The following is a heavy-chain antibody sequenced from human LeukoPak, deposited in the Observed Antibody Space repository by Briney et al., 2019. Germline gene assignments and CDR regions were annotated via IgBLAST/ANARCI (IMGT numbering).Heavy chain of an antibody. J-gene: IGHJ6*03. CDR3: ARQKGCSSTSCYKGPFYYYYYYMDV. D-gene: IGHD2-2*02. V-gene: IGHV4-38-2*02. CDR1: GYSISSDYY. CDR2: IYHSGST. Sequence: SETLSLTCTVSGYSISSDYYWGWIRQPPGKGLEWIGYIYHSGSTYYNPSLKSRVTISVDTSKNQFSLKLSSVTAADTAVYYCARQKGCSSTSCYKGPFYYYYYYMDVWGKGTTVTVSS.